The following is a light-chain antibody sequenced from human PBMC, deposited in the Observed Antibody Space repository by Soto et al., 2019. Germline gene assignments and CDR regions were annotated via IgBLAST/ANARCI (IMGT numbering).Light chain of an antibody. J-gene: IGKJ5*01. V-gene: IGKV3-15*01. CDR1: QLFSSN. Sequence: EIVMTQSPATLSVSPGESVTLSCRASQLFSSNLAWYQRRPGQAPRLLIYGSSTRATGVPPRFSGSASGTEFTLTISSLQSEHFGVYYCQQYNDWPRTFGQGTRLEI. CDR2: GSS. CDR3: QQYNDWPRT.